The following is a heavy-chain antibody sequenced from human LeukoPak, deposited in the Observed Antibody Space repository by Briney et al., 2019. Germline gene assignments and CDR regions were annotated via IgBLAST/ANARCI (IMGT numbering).Heavy chain of an antibody. D-gene: IGHD4-17*01. CDR3: ARDDYGDSEFDY. CDR2: IYYSGST. CDR1: GGSISSGDYY. V-gene: IGHV4-30-4*01. J-gene: IGHJ4*02. Sequence: PSETLSLTCTVSGGSISSGDYYWSWIRQPPGKGLEWIGYIYYSGSTYYNPSLKSRVTISVDTPKNQFSLKLSSVTAADTAVYYCARDDYGDSEFDYWGQGTLVTVSS.